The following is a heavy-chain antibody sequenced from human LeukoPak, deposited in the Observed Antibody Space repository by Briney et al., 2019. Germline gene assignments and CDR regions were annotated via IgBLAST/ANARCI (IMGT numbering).Heavy chain of an antibody. CDR3: ARGSARRVFDI. Sequence: PGGSLRLSCAASGFTFSSYWMNWVRQAPGKGLEWVANIKEDGSEKNYVDSVKGRFTISRDNAEKSLYLQTNSLRAEDTAVYYCARGSARRVFDIWGQGTMVTVSS. CDR1: GFTFSSYW. CDR2: IKEDGSEK. V-gene: IGHV3-7*01. J-gene: IGHJ3*02.